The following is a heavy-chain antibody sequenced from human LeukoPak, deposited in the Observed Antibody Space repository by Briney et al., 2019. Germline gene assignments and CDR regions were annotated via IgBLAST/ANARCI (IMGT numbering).Heavy chain of an antibody. CDR1: GYTFTDYY. V-gene: IGHV1-2*02. Sequence: ATVKVSCKTSGYTFTDYYMHWVRQAPGQGLEWMGWINPNSGVISSAQKFRGRVTMTRDTSTTTVYMEVRWLTSDDTAIYYCARADRLDGAPYLIGPWGQGTLVTVSS. CDR3: ARADRLDGAPYLIGP. J-gene: IGHJ5*02. CDR2: INPNSGVI. D-gene: IGHD2-21*01.